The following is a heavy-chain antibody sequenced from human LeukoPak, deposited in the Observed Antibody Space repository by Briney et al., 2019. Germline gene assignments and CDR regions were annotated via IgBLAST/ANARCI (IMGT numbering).Heavy chain of an antibody. J-gene: IGHJ4*02. CDR2: IYSSETT. V-gene: IGHV4-61*09. Sequence: SETLSLTCTVSGRSITSGSFRWNWIRQPAGKGLEWIAHIYSSETTNYNPSLKSRVTISRDTSMNQFSLMLSSMTAADTAVYYCAGGDGYNFDYWGQGTLVTVSS. CDR1: GRSITSGSFR. D-gene: IGHD5-24*01. CDR3: AGGDGYNFDY.